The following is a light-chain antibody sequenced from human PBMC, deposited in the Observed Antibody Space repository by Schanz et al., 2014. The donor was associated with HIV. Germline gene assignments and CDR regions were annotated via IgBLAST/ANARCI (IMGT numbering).Light chain of an antibody. J-gene: IGLJ3*02. CDR1: SSDVGGYNY. CDR3: SSYRSGSPLWV. CDR2: DCS. V-gene: IGLV2-14*01. Sequence: QSALTQPASVSGSPGQSITISCTGTSSDVGGYNYVSWYQQHPGKAPQLMIYDCSNRPSGLSNRFSGSKSGNTASLTISGLQAEDEADYYCSSYRSGSPLWVFGGGTKLTVL.